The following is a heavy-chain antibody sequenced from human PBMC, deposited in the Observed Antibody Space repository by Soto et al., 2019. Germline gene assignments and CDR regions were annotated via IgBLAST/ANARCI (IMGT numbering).Heavy chain of an antibody. CDR2: IYWDDDK. Sequence: QITLKESGPTLVKPTQTLTLTCTFSGLSLSTTGAGVGGIRQPPGKALEWLALIYWDDDKRYSPSLKSRLTSTNDTSKNQVVLRVTNMDPVDTATYYCAPRREGYYFDYWGQGTLVTVSS. D-gene: IGHD2-15*01. J-gene: IGHJ4*02. CDR3: APRREGYYFDY. CDR1: GLSLSTTGAG. V-gene: IGHV2-5*02.